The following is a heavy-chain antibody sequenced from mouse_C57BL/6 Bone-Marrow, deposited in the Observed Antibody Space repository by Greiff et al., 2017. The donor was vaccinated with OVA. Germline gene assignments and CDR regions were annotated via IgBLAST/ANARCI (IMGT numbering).Heavy chain of an antibody. CDR1: GYTFTDYN. CDR3: ANYAMDY. J-gene: IGHJ4*01. V-gene: IGHV1-18*01. Sequence: EVMLVESGPELVKPGASVKIPCKASGYTFTDYNMDWVKQSHGKSLEWIGDINPNNGGTIYNQKFKGKATLTVDKSSSTAYMELRSLTSEDTAVYYCANYAMDYWGQGTSVTVSS. CDR2: INPNNGGT.